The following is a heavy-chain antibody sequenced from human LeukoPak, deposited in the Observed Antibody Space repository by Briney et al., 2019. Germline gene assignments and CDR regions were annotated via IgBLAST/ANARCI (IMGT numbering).Heavy chain of an antibody. Sequence: PSETLSLTCAVYGGSFSGYYWSWLRQPPGKGLEWIGEINHSGSTNYNPSLRSGVTISVDTSKNQFSLKLSSVTAADTAVYYCARGLVRGVFDYWGQGTLVTVSS. CDR2: INHSGST. CDR3: ARGLVRGVFDY. D-gene: IGHD3-10*01. V-gene: IGHV4-34*01. CDR1: GGSFSGYY. J-gene: IGHJ4*02.